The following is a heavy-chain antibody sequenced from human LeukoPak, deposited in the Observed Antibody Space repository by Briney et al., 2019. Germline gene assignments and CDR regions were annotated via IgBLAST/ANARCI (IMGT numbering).Heavy chain of an antibody. J-gene: IGHJ4*02. V-gene: IGHV3-21*04. D-gene: IGHD6-19*01. CDR1: EFTFNPYT. CDR3: AKDISSGWPYCFHY. Sequence: GGSLRLSCAASEFTFNPYTMNWVRQAPGKGLEWVSSITTSSSYIYYADSVKGRFTISRDNAKNSLYLQMNSLRAEDTALYYCAKDISSGWPYCFHYWGQGTLVTVSS. CDR2: ITTSSSYI.